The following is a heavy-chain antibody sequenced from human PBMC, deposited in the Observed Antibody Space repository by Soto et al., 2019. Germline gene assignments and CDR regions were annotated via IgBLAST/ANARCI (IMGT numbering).Heavy chain of an antibody. CDR3: ARDKITGLFDY. Sequence: SETLSLTCAVYGGSFSDYSWTWIRQPPGKGLEWIGTFYYSGSTYYNPSLESRVTISVDTSKNQFSLKLSSVTAADTAVYYCARDKITGLFDYWGQGTLVTVSS. CDR1: GGSFSDYS. J-gene: IGHJ4*02. CDR2: FYYSGST. D-gene: IGHD2-8*02. V-gene: IGHV4-34*01.